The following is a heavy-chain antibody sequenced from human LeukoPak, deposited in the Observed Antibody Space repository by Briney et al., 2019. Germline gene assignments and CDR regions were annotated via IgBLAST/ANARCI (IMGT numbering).Heavy chain of an antibody. D-gene: IGHD3-3*01. CDR1: GGSFSGYY. Sequence: PSETLSLTCAVYGGSFSGYYWSWIRQPPGKGLEWIGEINHSGSTNYNPSLKSRVTISVDTSKNQFSLKLSSVTATDTAVYYCARATDYDFWSGYFAWFDPWGQGTLVTVSS. V-gene: IGHV4-34*01. J-gene: IGHJ5*02. CDR3: ARATDYDFWSGYFAWFDP. CDR2: INHSGST.